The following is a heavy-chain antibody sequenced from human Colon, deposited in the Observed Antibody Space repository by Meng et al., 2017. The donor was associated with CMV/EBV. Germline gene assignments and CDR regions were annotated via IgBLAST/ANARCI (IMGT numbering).Heavy chain of an antibody. Sequence: QVQLEGPGARRVSASDALSLICTVSGGPISGHYWTRIRRAAGEGLQWLGRFYSNGRIDENYFPRSRVTISVDTSKNQLSLRLTSVTAADTAVYYCGRDGARGVPIDVWGRGTLVTVSS. J-gene: IGHJ1*01. CDR3: GRDGARGVPIDV. V-gene: IGHV4-4*07. CDR2: FYSNGRI. CDR1: GGPISGHY. D-gene: IGHD3-10*01.